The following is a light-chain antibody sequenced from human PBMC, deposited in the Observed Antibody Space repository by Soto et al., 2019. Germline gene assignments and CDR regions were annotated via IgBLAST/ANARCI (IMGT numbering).Light chain of an antibody. J-gene: IGLJ2*01. V-gene: IGLV2-14*03. CDR3: VSNPRPRPLGV. CDR1: SSDVGGYNY. Sequence: QSALTQPASVSGSPGQSITISCTGTSSDVGGYNYVSWYQQHPGKAPKLMIYDVSIRPSGVSSRFSGSKSGNTASLTISGPQGGDGGGYYRVSNPRPRPLGVFGGGTKLTV. CDR2: DVS.